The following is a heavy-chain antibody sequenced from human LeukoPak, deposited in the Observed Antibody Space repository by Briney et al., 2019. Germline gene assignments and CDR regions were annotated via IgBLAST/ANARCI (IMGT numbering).Heavy chain of an antibody. CDR2: IRSYSSYI. Sequence: GGSLRLSCAASGFTFDTYNFNWVRQAPGKGLEWVASIRSYSSYIYYADSVKGRFTISRDAAQKSLYLQMNSLRAEDTAVYYCARVVSITIFGVESLRRYYYYYMDVWGKGTTVTVSS. J-gene: IGHJ6*03. V-gene: IGHV3-21*01. CDR3: ARVVSITIFGVESLRRYYYYYMDV. CDR1: GFTFDTYN. D-gene: IGHD3-3*01.